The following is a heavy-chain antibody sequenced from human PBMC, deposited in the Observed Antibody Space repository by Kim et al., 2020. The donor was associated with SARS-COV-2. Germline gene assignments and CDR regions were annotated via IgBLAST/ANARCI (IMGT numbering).Heavy chain of an antibody. Sequence: GGSLRLSCAASGFTFGGYAMRWVRQALGKGLEWVSAISWNGGSIAYADSVTGRFTISRDNAKNSLYLQMNSLRAEDTALYYCANSYDFWRGFDYWGQGTLVTVSS. J-gene: IGHJ4*02. V-gene: IGHV3-9*01. CDR3: ANSYDFWRGFDY. CDR1: GFTFGGYA. D-gene: IGHD3-3*01. CDR2: ISWNGGSI.